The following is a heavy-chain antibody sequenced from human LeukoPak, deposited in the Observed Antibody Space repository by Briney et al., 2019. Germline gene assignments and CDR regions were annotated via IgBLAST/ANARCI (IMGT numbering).Heavy chain of an antibody. CDR3: ARHYYDSSGYPNYYYHYYGMDV. V-gene: IGHV1-69*13. Sequence: ASVKVSCKASGGTFSSYAISWGRQAPGQGLEWMGGIIPIFGTANYAQKFQGRVTITADESTSTAYMELSSLRSEDTAVYYCARHYYDSSGYPNYYYHYYGMDVWGQGTTVTVSS. CDR2: IIPIFGTA. D-gene: IGHD3-22*01. J-gene: IGHJ6*02. CDR1: GGTFSSYA.